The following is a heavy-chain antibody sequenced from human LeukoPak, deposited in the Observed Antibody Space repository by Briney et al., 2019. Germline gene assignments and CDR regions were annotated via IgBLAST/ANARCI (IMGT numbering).Heavy chain of an antibody. CDR1: GYTFTGYY. CDR2: INPNSGGT. V-gene: IGHV1-2*02. CDR3: ARDGGSGPVPAAIYYFDY. Sequence: ASVKVSCKASGYTFTGYYMHWVRQAPGQGLEWMGWINPNSGGTNYAQKFQGRVTMTRDTSISTAYMELSRLRSDDTAVYYCARDGGSGPVPAAIYYFDYWAREPWSPSPQ. D-gene: IGHD2-2*01. J-gene: IGHJ4*02.